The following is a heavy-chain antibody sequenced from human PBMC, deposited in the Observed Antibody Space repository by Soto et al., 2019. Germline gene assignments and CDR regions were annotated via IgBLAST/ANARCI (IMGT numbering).Heavy chain of an antibody. CDR2: IDPSDSYT. V-gene: IGHV5-10-1*01. D-gene: IGHD2-2*01. Sequence: GESLKISCKGSGYSFTSYWISWVRQMPGKGLEWMGRIDPSDSYTNYSPSFQGHVTISADKSISTAYLQWSSLKASDTAMYYCASSPRGYCSSTSCRELGNYYGMDFRGQGTSVTVSS. CDR1: GYSFTSYW. CDR3: ASSPRGYCSSTSCRELGNYYGMDF. J-gene: IGHJ6*02.